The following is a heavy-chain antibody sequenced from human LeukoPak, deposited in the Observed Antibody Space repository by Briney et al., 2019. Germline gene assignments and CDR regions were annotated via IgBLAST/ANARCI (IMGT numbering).Heavy chain of an antibody. J-gene: IGHJ4*02. CDR2: IKLDGSEK. CDR1: GFTFSSSW. D-gene: IGHD7-27*01. Sequence: GGSLRLSCAASGFTFSSSWMTWVRQAPGKGLEWVANIKLDGSEKYYVDSVKGRFTISRDNAKNSLYLQMNSLRAEDTAVYYCARDPLGRAADYWGQGPLVTVSS. CDR3: ARDPLGRAADY. V-gene: IGHV3-7*01.